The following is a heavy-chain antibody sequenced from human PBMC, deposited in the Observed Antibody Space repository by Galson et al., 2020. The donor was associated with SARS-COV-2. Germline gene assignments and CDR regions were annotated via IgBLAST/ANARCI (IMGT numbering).Heavy chain of an antibody. CDR2: IYYSGTT. D-gene: IGHD1-7*01. V-gene: IGHV4-39*01. J-gene: IGHJ2*01. CDR3: ARRGGKGTTQHVAL. CDR1: GGSITTTSYF. Sequence: SETLSLTCTVSGGSITTTSYFWGWIRQPPGKGLEWIGTIYYSGTTYYNPSLRSRVTISVDTSTNQFSLKLNSVTAADTAVYYCARRGGKGTTQHVALWGRGTLVAVSS.